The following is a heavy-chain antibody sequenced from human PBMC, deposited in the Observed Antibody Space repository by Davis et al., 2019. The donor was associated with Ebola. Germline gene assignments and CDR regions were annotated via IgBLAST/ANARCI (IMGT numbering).Heavy chain of an antibody. CDR3: ARGRTAGYYYYGMDV. V-gene: IGHV4-4*02. D-gene: IGHD6-13*01. CDR2: INHSGST. Sequence: SETLSLTCAVSGDSISSSNWWSWVRQPPGKGLEWIGEINHSGSTNYNPSLKSRVTISVDTSKNQFSLKLSSVTAADTAVYYCARGRTAGYYYYGMDVWGQGTTVTVSS. CDR1: GDSISSSNW. J-gene: IGHJ6*02.